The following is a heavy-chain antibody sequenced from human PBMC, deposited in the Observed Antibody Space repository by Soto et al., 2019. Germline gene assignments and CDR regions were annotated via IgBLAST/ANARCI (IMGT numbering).Heavy chain of an antibody. CDR1: GFAFSSYE. CDR3: ARTRYSYGYYGGGWFDP. V-gene: IGHV3-48*03. CDR2: ISSSGSTI. Sequence: PGGSLRLSCAASGFAFSSYEMNWVRQAPGKGLEWVSYISSSGSTISYADSVKGRFTISRDHAKNSLYLQMNSLRAEDTAVYYCARTRYSYGYYGGGWFDPWGQGTLVTVPQ. D-gene: IGHD5-18*01. J-gene: IGHJ5*02.